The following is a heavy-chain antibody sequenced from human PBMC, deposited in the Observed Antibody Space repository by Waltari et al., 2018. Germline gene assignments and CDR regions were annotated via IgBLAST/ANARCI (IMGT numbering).Heavy chain of an antibody. D-gene: IGHD5-12*01. Sequence: QVQLQESGPGLVKPSETLSLTCTVSGGSISSHYWSWIRQPPGKGLEWIGYIYYSGSTNYNPSLKSRVTISVDTSKNQFSLKLSSVTAADTAVYYCARGSADTWPFDYWGQGTLVTVSS. J-gene: IGHJ4*02. CDR2: IYYSGST. CDR3: ARGSADTWPFDY. CDR1: GGSISSHY. V-gene: IGHV4-59*11.